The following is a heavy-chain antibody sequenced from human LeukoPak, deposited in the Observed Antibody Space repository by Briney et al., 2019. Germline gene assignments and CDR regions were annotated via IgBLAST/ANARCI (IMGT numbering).Heavy chain of an antibody. D-gene: IGHD6-13*01. CDR3: ARDSSSWYFDY. V-gene: IGHV3-48*03. CDR2: ISSSGSTI. J-gene: IGHJ4*02. CDR1: GFTFSSYE. Sequence: GGSLRLSCAASGFTFSSYEMHWVRQAPGKGLEWVSYISSSGSTIYYADSVKGRFTISRDNAKNSLYLQVNSLRAEDTAVYYCARDSSSWYFDYWGQGNLVTVSS.